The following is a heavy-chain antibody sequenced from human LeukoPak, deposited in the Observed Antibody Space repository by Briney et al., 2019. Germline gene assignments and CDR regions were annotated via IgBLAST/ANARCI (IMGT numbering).Heavy chain of an antibody. CDR1: GGSISSYY. CDR3: ARGRRYSSGWPHFDY. D-gene: IGHD6-19*01. J-gene: IGHJ4*02. V-gene: IGHV4-59*01. CDR2: IYYSGST. Sequence: PSETLSLTCTVSGGSISSYYWSWIRQHPGKGLEWIGYIYYSGSTNYNPSLKSRVTISVDTSKNQFSLKLSSVTAADTAVYYCARGRRYSSGWPHFDYWGQGTLVTVSS.